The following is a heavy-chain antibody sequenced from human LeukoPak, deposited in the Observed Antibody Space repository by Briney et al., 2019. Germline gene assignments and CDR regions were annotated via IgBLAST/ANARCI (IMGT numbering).Heavy chain of an antibody. CDR3: ARVSSSWYPNWFDP. CDR2: INPNSGGT. J-gene: IGHJ5*02. V-gene: IGHV1-2*02. D-gene: IGHD6-13*01. CDR1: GYTFTGYY. Sequence: GASVKVSCKASGYTFTGYYMHWVRQAPGQGLEWMGWINPNSGGTNYAQKFQGRVTMTRDTSISTAYMELSRLRSDDTAVYYCARVSSSWYPNWFDPWGQGTLVTVSS.